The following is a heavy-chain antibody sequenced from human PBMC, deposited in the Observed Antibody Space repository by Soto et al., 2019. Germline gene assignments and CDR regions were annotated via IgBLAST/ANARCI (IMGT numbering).Heavy chain of an antibody. CDR1: GGSVSSGSYY. J-gene: IGHJ4*02. Sequence: SETLSLTCTVSGGSVSSGSYYWSWILHPPGKGLEWIGFIHNSGSTNYNPSLKTRVTISLDTSKKQFSLKLRSVTAADTAVYYCARGGYGDAFDSWGQGTLVTVS. V-gene: IGHV4-61*01. CDR3: ARGGYGDAFDS. CDR2: IHNSGST. D-gene: IGHD6-25*01.